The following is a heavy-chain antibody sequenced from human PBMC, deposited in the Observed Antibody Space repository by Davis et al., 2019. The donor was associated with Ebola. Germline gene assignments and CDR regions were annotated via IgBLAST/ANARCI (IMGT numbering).Heavy chain of an antibody. V-gene: IGHV3-48*04. J-gene: IGHJ4*02. Sequence: GGSLRLSCAASGFTFSSYWMSWVRQAPGKGLEWVSYISSSGSTIYYADSVKGRFTISRDNAKNSLYLQMNSLRAEDTAVYYCAREGDYDYVWGSYLKVGFDYWGQGTLVTVSS. CDR1: GFTFSSYW. CDR2: ISSSGSTI. D-gene: IGHD3-16*02. CDR3: AREGDYDYVWGSYLKVGFDY.